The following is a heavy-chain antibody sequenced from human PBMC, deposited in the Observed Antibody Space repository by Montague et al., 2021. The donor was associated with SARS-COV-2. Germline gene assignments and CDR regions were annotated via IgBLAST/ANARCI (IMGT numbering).Heavy chain of an antibody. CDR1: GVVELSRRSE. Sequence: SETLSLTCTVSGVVELSRRSEEHTSELPSLAYLVCRLLLDKSKSTYYNPSLKSRVTISVDTSKNQFSLKLSSVTAADTAVYYCASERIYGSGSYYTPFLLVCYWGQGTLGTVS. CDR2: LDKSKST. V-gene: IGHV4-39*01. CDR3: ASERIYGSGSYYTPFLLVCY. J-gene: IGHJ4*02. D-gene: IGHD3-10*01.